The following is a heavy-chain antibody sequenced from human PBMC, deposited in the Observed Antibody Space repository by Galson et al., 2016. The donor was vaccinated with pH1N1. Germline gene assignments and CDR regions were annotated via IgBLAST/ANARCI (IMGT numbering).Heavy chain of an antibody. J-gene: IGHJ4*02. D-gene: IGHD1-26*01. Sequence: SLRLSCATSGFSFSSYWFHWFRQDPAKGLVWVARIDEDGETTNYADSVRGRCTIYRDNAKNTLYLEMNSLRAEDTAVYYCARDLCGREDYWGQGTLVTVSS. CDR3: ARDLCGREDY. CDR2: IDEDGETT. V-gene: IGHV3-74*01. CDR1: GFSFSSYW.